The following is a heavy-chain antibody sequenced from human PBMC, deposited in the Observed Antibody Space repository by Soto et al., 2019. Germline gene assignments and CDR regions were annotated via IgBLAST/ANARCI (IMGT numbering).Heavy chain of an antibody. CDR3: ARDASIAVGGNWFDP. V-gene: IGHV1-8*01. CDR1: GYTFTSYD. Sequence: ASVKVSCKASGYTFTSYDINWVRQATGQGLEWMGWMNPNSGNTGFAQKFQGRVTLTRNTSISTAYMELSSLRSEDTAVYYCARDASIAVGGNWFDPWGQGTLVTVSS. CDR2: MNPNSGNT. J-gene: IGHJ5*02. D-gene: IGHD2-15*01.